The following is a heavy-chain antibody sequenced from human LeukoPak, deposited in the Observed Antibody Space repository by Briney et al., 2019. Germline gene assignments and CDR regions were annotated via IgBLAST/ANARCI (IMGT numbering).Heavy chain of an antibody. J-gene: IGHJ6*01. Sequence: GGSLRLSCAASGFTFSSYEMNCVREARGRGLEWVSYISSSGSTIYYADSVKGRFTISRDNAKNSLYLQMNSLRAEDTAVYYCARDLYYNDSSGYYYYGIHVGAQETTVTV. V-gene: IGHV3-48*03. D-gene: IGHD3-22*01. CDR3: ARDLYYNDSSGYYYYGIHV. CDR2: ISSSGSTI. CDR1: GFTFSSYE.